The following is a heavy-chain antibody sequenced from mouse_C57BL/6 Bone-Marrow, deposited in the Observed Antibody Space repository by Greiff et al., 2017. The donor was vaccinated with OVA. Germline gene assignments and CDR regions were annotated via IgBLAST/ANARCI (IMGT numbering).Heavy chain of an antibody. CDR2: IDPSDSET. CDR3: ARGKFYGSKIGGYFDV. CDR1: GYTFTSYW. Sequence: QVQLQQPGAELVRPGSSVKLSCTASGYTFTSYWMHWVKQRPIQGLEWIGNIDPSDSETHYNQKFKDKATLTVDTSSSTAYMQLSSLKSEDTAVYYCARGKFYGSKIGGYFDVWGTGTTVTVSS. J-gene: IGHJ1*03. D-gene: IGHD1-1*01. V-gene: IGHV1-52*01.